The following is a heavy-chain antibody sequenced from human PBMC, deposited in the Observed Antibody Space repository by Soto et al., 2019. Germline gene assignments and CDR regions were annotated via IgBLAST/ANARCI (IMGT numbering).Heavy chain of an antibody. V-gene: IGHV4-30-4*01. CDR2: IYYSGST. CDR1: GGSISSGDYY. CDR3: ASEPGNSYYYYGMDV. Sequence: QVQLQESGPGLVKPSQTLSLTCTVSGGSISSGDYYWSWIRQPPGKGLEWIGYIYYSGSTYYNPSLKSRVTISVDTSKNQFSLKLSSVTAADTAVYYCASEPGNSYYYYGMDVWGQGTTVTVSS. J-gene: IGHJ6*02.